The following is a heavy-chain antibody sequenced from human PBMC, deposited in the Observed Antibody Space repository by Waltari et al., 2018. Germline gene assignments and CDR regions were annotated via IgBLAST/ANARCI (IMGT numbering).Heavy chain of an antibody. CDR3: ARVGDSSSWYPTKYYYYYGMDV. V-gene: IGHV3-74*01. D-gene: IGHD6-13*01. J-gene: IGHJ6*02. CDR2: INSDGSST. CDR1: GFTFSSYW. Sequence: EVQLVESGGGLVQPGGSLRLSCAASGFTFSSYWMHWVRQAPGKRLVWVSRINSDGSSTSYADSVKGRFTISRDNAKNTLYLQMNSLRAEDTAVYYCARVGDSSSWYPTKYYYYYGMDVWGQGTTVTVSS.